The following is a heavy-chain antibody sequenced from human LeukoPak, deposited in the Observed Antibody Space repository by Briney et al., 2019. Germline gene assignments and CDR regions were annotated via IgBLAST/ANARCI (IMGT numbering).Heavy chain of an antibody. Sequence: PSETLSLTCTVSGGSISSSSYYWGWIRQPPGKGLEWIGSIYYSGSTYYNPSLKSRVTISVDTSKNQFSLKLSSVTAADTAVYYCARALLTGAYFDYWGQGTLVTVSS. V-gene: IGHV4-39*07. J-gene: IGHJ4*02. CDR2: IYYSGST. D-gene: IGHD7-27*01. CDR1: GGSISSSSYY. CDR3: ARALLTGAYFDY.